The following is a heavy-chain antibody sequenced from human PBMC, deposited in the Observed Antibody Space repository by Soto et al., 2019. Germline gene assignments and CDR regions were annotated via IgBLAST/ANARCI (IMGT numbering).Heavy chain of an antibody. CDR3: VRGSLYNFDSSGTELWFDP. J-gene: IGHJ5*02. CDR1: GGSINNYY. Sequence: SETLSLTCTVSGGSINNYYWSWIRQPPGKGLEWVGYIYDSGSPTYNPSLKSRVTMSVDTSKNQFSLELNSVTAADTAVYYCVRGSLYNFDSSGTELWFDPWGQGALVTVSS. CDR2: IYDSGSP. D-gene: IGHD6-19*01. V-gene: IGHV4-59*01.